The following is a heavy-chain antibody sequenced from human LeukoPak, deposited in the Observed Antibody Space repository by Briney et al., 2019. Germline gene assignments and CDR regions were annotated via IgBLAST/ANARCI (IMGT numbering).Heavy chain of an antibody. CDR1: GGTFSSYA. J-gene: IGHJ4*02. V-gene: IGHV1-69*05. Sequence: ASVKVSCKASGGTFSSYAISWVRQAPGQGLEWMRGIIPIFGTANYAQKFQGRVTITTDESTSTAYMELSSPRSEDTAVYYCARRYGSGSYYSNYFDYWGQGTLVTVSS. CDR2: IIPIFGTA. CDR3: ARRYGSGSYYSNYFDY. D-gene: IGHD3-10*01.